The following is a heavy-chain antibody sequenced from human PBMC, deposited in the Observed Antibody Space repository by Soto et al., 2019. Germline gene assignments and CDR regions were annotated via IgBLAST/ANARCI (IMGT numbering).Heavy chain of an antibody. CDR3: ASQGIAVAGMVGYYYYGMDV. J-gene: IGHJ6*02. CDR2: IYYSGST. D-gene: IGHD6-19*01. Sequence: QLQLQESGPGLVKPSETLSLTCTVSGGSISSSSYYWVWIRQPPGKGLEWIGSIYYSGSTYYNPSLKSRVTISVETSKHQFSLKLSSVTAADTAVYSCASQGIAVAGMVGYYYYGMDVWGQGTTVTLSS. CDR1: GGSISSSSYY. V-gene: IGHV4-39*01.